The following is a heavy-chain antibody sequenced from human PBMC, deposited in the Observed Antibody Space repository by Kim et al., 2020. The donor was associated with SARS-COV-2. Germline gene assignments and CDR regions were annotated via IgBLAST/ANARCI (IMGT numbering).Heavy chain of an antibody. D-gene: IGHD3-22*01. CDR3: ARGGFYFDSSNFDY. Sequence: YADSVKGRFTISRDNSNNTMYMQMSSLIVEYTATYYCARGGFYFDSSNFDYWGQGTLVTVSS. J-gene: IGHJ4*02. V-gene: IGHV3-30*15.